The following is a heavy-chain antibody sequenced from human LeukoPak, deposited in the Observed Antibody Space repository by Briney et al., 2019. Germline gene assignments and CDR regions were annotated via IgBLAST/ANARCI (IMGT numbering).Heavy chain of an antibody. Sequence: GASLKISCEASGYSFTSYWISWVRQMPGKGLEWMGIIYPGDSDTRYSPSFEGQVTISVDKSITTAYLQWTSVKASDTAMYYCARQGWSSTAYYHIDVWGKGTTVTVSS. CDR1: GYSFTSYW. CDR3: ARQGWSSTAYYHIDV. J-gene: IGHJ6*03. CDR2: IYPGDSDT. D-gene: IGHD2-2*01. V-gene: IGHV5-51*01.